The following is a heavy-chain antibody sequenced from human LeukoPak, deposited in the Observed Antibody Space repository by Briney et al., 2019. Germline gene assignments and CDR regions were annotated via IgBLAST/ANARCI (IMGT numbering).Heavy chain of an antibody. Sequence: GSLRLSCAASGFTFSSYAMSWVRQAPGKGLEWIGYIYYSGSTNHNPSLKSRVTISVDTSKNQFSLKLSSVTAADTAVCYCARDHGSGWYSLDYWGQGTLVTVSS. CDR2: IYYSGST. CDR3: ARDHGSGWYSLDY. D-gene: IGHD6-19*01. J-gene: IGHJ4*02. V-gene: IGHV4-59*01. CDR1: GFTFSSYA.